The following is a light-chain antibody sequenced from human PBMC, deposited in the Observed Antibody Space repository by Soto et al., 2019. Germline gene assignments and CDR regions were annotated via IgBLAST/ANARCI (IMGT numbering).Light chain of an antibody. CDR3: QKYNSARIT. V-gene: IGKV1-27*01. CDR2: AAS. CDR1: QSISSY. J-gene: IGKJ5*01. Sequence: DSQMTQSPSSLSASVGDRVTITCRASQSISSYLNWYQQKPGKAPKLLIYAASTLQSGVPSRFSGSGSGTDFTLTISSLQPEDVATYYCQKYNSARITFGQGTRLEIK.